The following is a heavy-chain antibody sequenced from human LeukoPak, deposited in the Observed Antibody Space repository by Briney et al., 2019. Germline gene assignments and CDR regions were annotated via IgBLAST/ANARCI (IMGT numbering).Heavy chain of an antibody. J-gene: IGHJ4*02. CDR3: AREIGSGSFFDY. Sequence: GASVKVSCKASGYTFTAYYMHWVRQAPGQGLEWMGWINPNSDGTNYAQKFQGRVTMTRDTSISTAYMELSSLRSDDTAVYYCAREIGSGSFFDYWGQGTLVTVPS. CDR1: GYTFTAYY. D-gene: IGHD3-10*01. V-gene: IGHV1-2*02. CDR2: INPNSDGT.